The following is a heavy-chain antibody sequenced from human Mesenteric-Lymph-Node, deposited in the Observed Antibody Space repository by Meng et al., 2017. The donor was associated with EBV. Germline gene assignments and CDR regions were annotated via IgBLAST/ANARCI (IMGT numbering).Heavy chain of an antibody. CDR2: TSGGGDIT. V-gene: IGHV3-23*01. CDR3: ANESFP. J-gene: IGHJ5*02. Sequence: EVHLWESGGVLVQPGGPLSISCVASGFTFSNYAMSWVRQAPGKVLEWVSTTSGGGDITYYADSVKGRFTISRENSKNTLFLQMNSLKAEDTAVYYCANESFPWGQGTLVTVSS. CDR1: GFTFSNYA.